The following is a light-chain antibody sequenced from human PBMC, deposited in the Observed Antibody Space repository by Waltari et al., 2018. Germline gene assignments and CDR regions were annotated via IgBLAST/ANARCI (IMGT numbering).Light chain of an antibody. V-gene: IGLV2-23*01. J-gene: IGLJ3*02. Sequence: QSALTQPASVSGSPGQSITISCTGTSSDVGDYNLVSWYQQYPGKAPKVMIYDDNRRSSVVSDLFSCSKSGNTASLTFSGVQADDEADYYCCSYAGSYTWVFGGGTKLTVL. CDR3: CSYAGSYTWV. CDR1: SSDVGDYNL. CDR2: DDN.